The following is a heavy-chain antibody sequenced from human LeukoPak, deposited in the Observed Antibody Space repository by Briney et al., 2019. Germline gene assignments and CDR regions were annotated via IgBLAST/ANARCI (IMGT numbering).Heavy chain of an antibody. V-gene: IGHV4-31*03. Sequence: SQTLSLTCTVSGGAISSGGYYCRCIRPHPGKGLEWIGYIYYSGSTYYNPSLKSRVTISVDTSKNQFSLKLSSVTAADTAVYYCVRHLSAGLPAIAIRGEVTMVTVSS. D-gene: IGHD2/OR15-2a*01. CDR3: VRHLSAGLPAIAI. CDR1: GGAISSGGYY. CDR2: IYYSGST. J-gene: IGHJ3*02.